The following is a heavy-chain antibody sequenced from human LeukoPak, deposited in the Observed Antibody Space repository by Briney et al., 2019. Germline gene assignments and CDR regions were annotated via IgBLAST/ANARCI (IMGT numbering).Heavy chain of an antibody. D-gene: IGHD6-13*01. Sequence: ASVTVSCTASGYTFTSYYMHWVRQAPGQGLEWMGIINPSGGSTSYAQKFQGRVTMTSDTSTSTAYMELSSLRSEDTAVYYCARGIAAAVDYWGQGTLVTVSS. CDR3: ARGIAAAVDY. V-gene: IGHV1-46*01. J-gene: IGHJ4*02. CDR1: GYTFTSYY. CDR2: INPSGGST.